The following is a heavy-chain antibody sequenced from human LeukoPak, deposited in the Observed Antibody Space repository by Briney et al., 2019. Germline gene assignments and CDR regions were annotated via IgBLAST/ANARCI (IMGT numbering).Heavy chain of an antibody. J-gene: IGHJ6*03. CDR2: IIPILGIA. Sequence: SVKVSCKASGGTFSSYTISWVGQAPGQRLEWMGRIIPILGIANYAQKFQGRVTITADKSTSTAYMELSSLRSEDTAVYYCARGLRFFAGGYMDVWGKGTRVTVSS. V-gene: IGHV1-69*02. CDR1: GGTFSSYT. CDR3: ARGLRFFAGGYMDV. D-gene: IGHD3-3*01.